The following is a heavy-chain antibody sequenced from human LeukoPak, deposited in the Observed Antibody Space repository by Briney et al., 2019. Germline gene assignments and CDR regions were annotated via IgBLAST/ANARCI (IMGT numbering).Heavy chain of an antibody. V-gene: IGHV3-48*01. CDR1: GFMFDTYI. J-gene: IGHJ4*02. CDR3: ARVSARGYDY. D-gene: IGHD5-18*01. Sequence: GRSLRLSCAASGFMFDTYIMTWVRQAPGKGLEWISYINSINAVYYTDSVQGRFNISRDNAKNSLYLQMNSLRVEDTAMYYCARVSARGYDYWGRGTLVTVSS. CDR2: INSINAV.